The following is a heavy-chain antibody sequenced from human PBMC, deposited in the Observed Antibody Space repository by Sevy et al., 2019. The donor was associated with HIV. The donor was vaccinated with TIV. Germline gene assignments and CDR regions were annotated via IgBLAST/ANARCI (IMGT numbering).Heavy chain of an antibody. V-gene: IGHV4-59*08. J-gene: IGHJ4*02. D-gene: IGHD1-26*01. CDR3: AGENAWGRGYS. Sequence: SETLSLTCAVSGSSITSLYWNWIRQPPGKGLEWIANIYYNGHINYNPSLKSRVTLSLDTSKNQFSLRLSSVTAADTAMYYCAGENAWGRGYSWGQRTLVTASS. CDR1: GSSITSLY. CDR2: IYYNGHI.